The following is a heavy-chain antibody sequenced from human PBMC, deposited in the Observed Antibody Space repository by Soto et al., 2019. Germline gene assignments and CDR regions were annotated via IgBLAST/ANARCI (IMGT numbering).Heavy chain of an antibody. D-gene: IGHD4-4*01. CDR1: GGSISSYY. CDR3: ARDSLLPRDRTTVMLNPHYYYYGMDV. J-gene: IGHJ6*02. Sequence: PSVTLFHTGTVSGGSISSYYWSWIRQPPGKGLEWIGYSYYSGSTNYNPSLKSRVTISVDTSKNQFSLKLSSVTAADTAVYYCARDSLLPRDRTTVMLNPHYYYYGMDVWGQGTTVTVSS. V-gene: IGHV4-59*01. CDR2: SYYSGST.